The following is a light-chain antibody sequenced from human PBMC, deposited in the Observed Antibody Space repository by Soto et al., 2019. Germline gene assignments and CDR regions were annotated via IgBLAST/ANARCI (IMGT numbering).Light chain of an antibody. V-gene: IGKV1-27*01. J-gene: IGKJ1*01. Sequence: IQLTQSPSSLSASVGDRVTITCRASQGISNSLAWYQHKSGQVPKLLIYAASTLQSGVPFRFSGTMSGTDFTLTISSLQPEDVVTYYCQTFDSAPTFGPGTKVEI. CDR1: QGISNS. CDR3: QTFDSAPT. CDR2: AAS.